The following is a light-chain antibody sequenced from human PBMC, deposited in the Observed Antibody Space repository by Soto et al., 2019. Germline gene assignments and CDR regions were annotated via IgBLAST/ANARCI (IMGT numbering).Light chain of an antibody. CDR3: QHYNNWPPWT. V-gene: IGKV1-9*01. CDR1: QGISSY. Sequence: DIQLTQSPSFLSASVGDRVTLTCRASQGISSYLAWYQQKPGEAPKLLIYAASSLQPGVPSTFSGSGSGTEFTLTISTLQSEDLAIYYCQHYNNWPPWTFGQGTKVDIK. CDR2: AAS. J-gene: IGKJ1*01.